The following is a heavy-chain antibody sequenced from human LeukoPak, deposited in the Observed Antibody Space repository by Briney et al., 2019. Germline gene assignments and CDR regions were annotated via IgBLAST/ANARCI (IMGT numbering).Heavy chain of an antibody. V-gene: IGHV3-23*01. CDR1: GFTFSIYA. J-gene: IGHJ5*02. Sequence: SGGSLRLSCEASGFTFSIYAMTWVRQAPGEGLEWVSTFTNHRTTYYTDSVQGRFTISRDNSKNTLYLQMDDVRPEDTAVYYCAKEGYDILTGYRTNWFDPWGQGTLVTVSS. CDR2: FTNHRTT. CDR3: AKEGYDILTGYRTNWFDP. D-gene: IGHD3-9*01.